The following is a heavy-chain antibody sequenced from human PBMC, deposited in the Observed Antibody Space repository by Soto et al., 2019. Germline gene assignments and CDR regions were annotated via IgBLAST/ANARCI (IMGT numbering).Heavy chain of an antibody. CDR2: IYPGDSDT. CDR3: AGLPPPGYYGSELQNAFDI. Sequence: GESLKISCKGSGYSFTSYWIGWVRQMPGKGLEWMGIIYPGDSDTRYSPSFQGQVTISADKSISTAYLQWSSLKASDTAMYYCAGLPPPGYYGSELQNAFDIWGQGTMVTVSS. V-gene: IGHV5-51*01. D-gene: IGHD3-10*01. CDR1: GYSFTSYW. J-gene: IGHJ3*02.